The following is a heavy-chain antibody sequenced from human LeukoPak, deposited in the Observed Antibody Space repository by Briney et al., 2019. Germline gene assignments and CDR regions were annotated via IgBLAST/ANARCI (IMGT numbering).Heavy chain of an antibody. V-gene: IGHV3-21*01. CDR1: GFTFSSYS. CDR3: ARGADYCSGGSCYSYYYMDV. CDR2: ISSSSSYI. Sequence: GGSLRLSCAASGFTFSSYSMNWVRQAPGKGLEWVSSISSSSSYIYYADSVKGRFTISRDNAKNSLYLQMNSLRAEDTAVYYCARGADYCSGGSCYSYYYMDVWGKGTTVTISS. J-gene: IGHJ6*03. D-gene: IGHD2-15*01.